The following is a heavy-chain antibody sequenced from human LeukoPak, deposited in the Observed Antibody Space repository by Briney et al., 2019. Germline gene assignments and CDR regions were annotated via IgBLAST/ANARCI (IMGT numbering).Heavy chain of an antibody. V-gene: IGHV3-30*18. CDR2: ISYDGSNK. CDR1: GFTFSSYG. CDR3: AKGTYYYGSTESTGSWYFDL. D-gene: IGHD3-10*01. J-gene: IGHJ2*01. Sequence: TGGCLRLSCAASGFTFSSYGMHWVRQAPGKGLEWVAVISYDGSNKYYADSVKGRFTISRDNSKNTLYLQMNSLRAEDTAVYYCAKGTYYYGSTESTGSWYFDLWGRGTLVTVSS.